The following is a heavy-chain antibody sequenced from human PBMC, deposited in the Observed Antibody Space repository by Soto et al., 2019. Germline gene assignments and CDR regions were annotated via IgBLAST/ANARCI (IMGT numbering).Heavy chain of an antibody. D-gene: IGHD2-15*01. J-gene: IGHJ6*02. V-gene: IGHV1-2*04. CDR1: GYTLTGCY. CDR2: INPNSGGT. Sequence: ASVKVSCKDAGYTLTGCYRRWVRQAHGQGLEWMGWINPNSGGTNYAQKFQGWVTMTRDTSISTAYMELSRLRSDDTAVYYCARERMVVAATQYYYYYGMDVWGQGTTVTVSS. CDR3: ARERMVVAATQYYYYYGMDV.